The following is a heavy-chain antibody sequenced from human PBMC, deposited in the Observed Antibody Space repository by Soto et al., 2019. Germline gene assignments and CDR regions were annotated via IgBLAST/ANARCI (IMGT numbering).Heavy chain of an antibody. CDR3: ARSHSFDGSIYHYYFDF. Sequence: SEPLSLTCTVSGGSISTYYWSWIRHPPGGTLEWIGYIYASGATTYNPSLESRVTMSVDMPNNEFSLELTSLTAADTAVYYCARSHSFDGSIYHYYFDFWGQGTLVTVSS. V-gene: IGHV4-59*01. J-gene: IGHJ4*02. D-gene: IGHD3-10*01. CDR1: GGSISTYY. CDR2: IYASGAT.